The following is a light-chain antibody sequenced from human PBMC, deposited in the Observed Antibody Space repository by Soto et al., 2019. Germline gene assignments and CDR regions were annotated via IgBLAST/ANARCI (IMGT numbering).Light chain of an antibody. V-gene: IGKV3-15*01. CDR2: GAS. CDR3: HHYDNWPLTWT. Sequence: VMMKTPGTLSVSPGKRATHACKAIQSLRSNLAGYQHKPGQPPRLLIYGASARATGIPARFSGSGSGAEFTLTISSLQSEDFAVYYCHHYDNWPLTWTSGQGTIVDI. CDR1: QSLRSN. J-gene: IGKJ1*01.